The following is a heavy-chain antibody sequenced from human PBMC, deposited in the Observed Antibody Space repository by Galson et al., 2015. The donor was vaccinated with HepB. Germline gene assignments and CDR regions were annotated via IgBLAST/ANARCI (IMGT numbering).Heavy chain of an antibody. CDR3: AHKNWNDYFDY. CDR1: GISLVVNRLG. J-gene: IGHJ4*02. D-gene: IGHD1-1*01. Sequence: PALVKPTQNLTLICTFSGISLVVNRLGVGWVRQPPGKALEWLEPIYRNDKRPYRPSLNNRVTITHDTAQKQVVLTMTNMDPVDTATYYCAHKNWNDYFDYWGPGILVTVSS. V-gene: IGHV2-5*01. CDR2: IYRNDKR.